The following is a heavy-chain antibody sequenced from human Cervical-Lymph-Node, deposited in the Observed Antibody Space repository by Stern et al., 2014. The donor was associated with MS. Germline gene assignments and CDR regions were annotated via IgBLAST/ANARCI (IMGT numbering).Heavy chain of an antibody. CDR1: GFTFGGYG. V-gene: IGHV3-49*03. D-gene: IGHD2-21*02. Sequence: EVQLLESGGGLVQPGRSLRLSCTASGFTFGGYGMSWFRQAPGKGLEWVGVIIGTPDGGTTEYAASMKGSFIISRDDSKSIAYLQMNSLKTEDTAVYYCTRTRVTDPFDPWGQGTLVTVSS. J-gene: IGHJ5*02. CDR2: IIGTPDGGTT. CDR3: TRTRVTDPFDP.